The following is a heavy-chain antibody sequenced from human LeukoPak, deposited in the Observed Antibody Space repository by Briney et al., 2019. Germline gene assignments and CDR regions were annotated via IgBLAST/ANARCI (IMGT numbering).Heavy chain of an antibody. CDR3: ARDGGDYYDSSGYPFHH. Sequence: GGSLRLSCAASGXTFGSYNMNWVRQAPGKGLEWVSSISTSSSYIYYADSVKGRFTISRDNAKKSPYLQMNSLGAGDTAVYYCARDGGDYYDSSGYPFHHWGQGTLVTVSS. CDR2: ISTSSSYI. J-gene: IGHJ1*01. CDR1: GXTFGSYN. D-gene: IGHD3-22*01. V-gene: IGHV3-21*01.